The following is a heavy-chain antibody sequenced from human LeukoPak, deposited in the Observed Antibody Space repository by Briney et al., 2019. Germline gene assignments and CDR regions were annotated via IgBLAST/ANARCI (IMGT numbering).Heavy chain of an antibody. CDR1: GGSISGYS. D-gene: IGHD3-16*01. CDR2: IYSSGST. J-gene: IGHJ4*02. Sequence: SETLSLTCTVSGGSISGYSWNWIRQPAGKGLEWIGRIYSSGSTNYNPSLMSRVTMSVDTSKNQFSLKLNSVTAADTAVYFCAREGSYVPYWGQGTLVTVSS. V-gene: IGHV4-4*07. CDR3: AREGSYVPY.